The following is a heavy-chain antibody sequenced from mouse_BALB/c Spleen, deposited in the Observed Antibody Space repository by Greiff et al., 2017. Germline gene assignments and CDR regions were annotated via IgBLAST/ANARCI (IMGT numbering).Heavy chain of an antibody. CDR2: IWRGGST. Sequence: QVQLQQSGPSLVQPSQSLSITCTVSGFSLTSYGVHWVRQSPGKGLEWLGVIWRGGSTDYNSALKSRLSISKDNSKSQVFLKMNSLQTDDTARYYCARDPGITVANYWYFDVWGAGTTVTVSS. V-gene: IGHV2-4-1*01. CDR1: GFSLTSYG. D-gene: IGHD1-1*01. J-gene: IGHJ1*01. CDR3: ARDPGITVANYWYFDV.